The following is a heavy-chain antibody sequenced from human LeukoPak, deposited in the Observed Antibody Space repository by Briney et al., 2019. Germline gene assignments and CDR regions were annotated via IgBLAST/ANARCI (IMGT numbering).Heavy chain of an antibody. CDR1: GFTFSNYA. CDR2: ISGSGDST. J-gene: IGHJ4*02. CDR3: AKFQGASSGRYRNGDY. Sequence: PGGSLRLSCAASGFTFSNYAMSWVRQAPGKGLEWVSAISGSGDSTYYADSVKGRFTISRDNSKNTLSLQVNSLRAEDTAVYFCAKFQGASSGRYRNGDYWGQGTLVTVSS. D-gene: IGHD6-19*01. V-gene: IGHV3-23*01.